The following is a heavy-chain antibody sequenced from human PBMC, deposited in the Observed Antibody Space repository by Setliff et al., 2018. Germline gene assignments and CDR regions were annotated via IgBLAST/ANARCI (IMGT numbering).Heavy chain of an antibody. CDR2: INHSGGT. V-gene: IGHV4-38-2*01. CDR1: GFSISSGYY. J-gene: IGHJ4*02. CDR3: ARTGTYRYFDH. D-gene: IGHD1-1*01. Sequence: SETLSLTCAVSGFSISSGYYWGWIRQPPGKGLEWIVNINHSGGTNYNPSLKSRVTVSIDTSKNHFSLRLTSVTASDTAVYYCARTGTYRYFDHWGQGTLVTVSS.